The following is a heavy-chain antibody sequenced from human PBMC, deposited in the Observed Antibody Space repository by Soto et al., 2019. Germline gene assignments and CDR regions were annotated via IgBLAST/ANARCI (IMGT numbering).Heavy chain of an antibody. CDR1: GGSVSSGSYY. CDR3: ARVRSSGVSLGY. Sequence: QVQLQESGPGLVKPSETLSLTCTVSGGSVSSGSYYWSWIRQPPGKGLEWIGYIYYSGSTNYNPSLKSRVTISVDTSKNQFSLKLSSVTAADTAVYYCARVRSSGVSLGYWGQGTLVTVSS. V-gene: IGHV4-61*01. CDR2: IYYSGST. D-gene: IGHD2-8*01. J-gene: IGHJ4*02.